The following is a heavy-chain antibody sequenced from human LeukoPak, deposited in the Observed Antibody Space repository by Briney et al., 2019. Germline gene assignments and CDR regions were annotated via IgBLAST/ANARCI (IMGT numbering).Heavy chain of an antibody. J-gene: IGHJ4*02. Sequence: SETLSLTCAVYGGSFSGYYWSWIRQPPGKGLEWIGEINHSGSTNYNPSLKSRVTISVDTSKNQFSLKLSSVTAADTAVYYCARIAWDSSGYYYLDYWDQGTLVTVSS. D-gene: IGHD3-22*01. CDR3: ARIAWDSSGYYYLDY. V-gene: IGHV4-34*01. CDR1: GGSFSGYY. CDR2: INHSGST.